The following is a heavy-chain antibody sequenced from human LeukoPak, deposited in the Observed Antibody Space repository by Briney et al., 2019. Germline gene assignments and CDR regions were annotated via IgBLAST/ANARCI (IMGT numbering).Heavy chain of an antibody. CDR1: GGTFSSYA. J-gene: IGHJ4*02. V-gene: IGHV1-69*13. Sequence: ASVKVSCKASGGTFSSYAISWVRQAPGQGLEWMGGIIPIFGTANYAQKFQGRVTITADESTSTAYMELRSLRSDDTAVYYCARFRRDGYNTFDYWGQGTLVTVSS. CDR2: IIPIFGTA. CDR3: ARFRRDGYNTFDY. D-gene: IGHD5-24*01.